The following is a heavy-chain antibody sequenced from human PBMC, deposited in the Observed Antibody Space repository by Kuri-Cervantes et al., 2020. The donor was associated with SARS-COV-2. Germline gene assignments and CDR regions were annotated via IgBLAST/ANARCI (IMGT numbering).Heavy chain of an antibody. D-gene: IGHD2-2*01. J-gene: IGHJ5*02. V-gene: IGHV1-18*01. CDR1: GYTFTSYG. Sequence: ASVKVSCKASGYTFTSYGISWVRQAPGQGLEWMGWISAYNGNTNYAPKLQGRVTMTTDTSTSTAYMELRSLRSDDTAVYYCARSLVVPAANWFDPWGQGTLVTVSS. CDR3: ARSLVVPAANWFDP. CDR2: ISAYNGNT.